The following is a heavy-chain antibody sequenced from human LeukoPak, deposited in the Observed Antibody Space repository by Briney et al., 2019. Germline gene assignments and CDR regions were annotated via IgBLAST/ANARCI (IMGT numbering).Heavy chain of an antibody. CDR3: ARGNPSIAARQPLDY. D-gene: IGHD6-6*01. CDR2: INHSGST. CDR1: GGSFSGYY. Sequence: SETLSLTCAVYGGSFSGYYWSWIRQPPGKGLEWIGEINHSGSTNYNPSLKSRVTISVDTSKSQFSLKLSSVTAADTAVYYCARGNPSIAARQPLDYWGQGTLVTVSS. J-gene: IGHJ4*02. V-gene: IGHV4-34*01.